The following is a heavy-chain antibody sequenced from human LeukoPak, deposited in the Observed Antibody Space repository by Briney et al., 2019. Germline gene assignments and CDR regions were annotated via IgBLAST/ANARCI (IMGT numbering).Heavy chain of an antibody. D-gene: IGHD3-3*01. J-gene: IGHJ6*04. CDR1: GGSISSSSYY. CDR3: ARARGVTIFGVDPPSVDV. V-gene: IGHV4-39*07. Sequence: PSETLSLTCTVSGGSISSSSYYWGWIRQPPGKGLEWIGNIYYSGSTYYNPSLKSRVTISVDRSKNQFSLKLSSVTAADTAVYYCARARGVTIFGVDPPSVDVWGKGTTVTVSS. CDR2: IYYSGST.